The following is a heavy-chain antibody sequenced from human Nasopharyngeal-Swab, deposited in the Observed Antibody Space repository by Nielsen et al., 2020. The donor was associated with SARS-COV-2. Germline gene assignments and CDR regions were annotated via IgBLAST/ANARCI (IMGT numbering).Heavy chain of an antibody. Sequence: SVKVSCKASGGTFSSYAISWVRPAPGQGLEWMGGIIPIFGTANYAQKFQGRVTITADESTSTAYMELSSLRSEDTAVYYCARLGGFWSGYYDDYWGQGTLVTVSS. CDR2: IIPIFGTA. J-gene: IGHJ4*02. CDR3: ARLGGFWSGYYDDY. V-gene: IGHV1-69*13. CDR1: GGTFSSYA. D-gene: IGHD3-3*01.